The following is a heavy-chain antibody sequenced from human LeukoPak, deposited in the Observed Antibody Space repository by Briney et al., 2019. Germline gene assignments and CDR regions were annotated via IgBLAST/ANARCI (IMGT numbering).Heavy chain of an antibody. Sequence: PSETLSLTCTVSGASVSGSPYYWGWIRQPPGKGLEWIGSIYSSGSTYYNASLQSRVTISIETSKNQFSLKLSSVTAADTAVYYCARDYRNSSSWYDYWGQGTLVTVSS. CDR3: ARDYRNSSSWYDY. J-gene: IGHJ4*02. CDR1: GASVSGSPYY. CDR2: IYSSGST. V-gene: IGHV4-39*07. D-gene: IGHD6-13*01.